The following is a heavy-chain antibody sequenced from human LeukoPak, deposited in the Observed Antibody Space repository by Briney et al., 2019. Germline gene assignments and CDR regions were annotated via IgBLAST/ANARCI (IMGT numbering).Heavy chain of an antibody. D-gene: IGHD2/OR15-2a*01. CDR3: AKDNRGYYYYMDV. Sequence: AGGSLRLSCAASGLTFSSYGMHWVRQARGKGLEWVAVISYDGSNKYYADSVKGRFTISRDNSKNTLYLQMNSLRAEDTAVYYCAKDNRGYYYYMDVWGKGTTVTVSS. CDR1: GLTFSSYG. V-gene: IGHV3-30*18. J-gene: IGHJ6*03. CDR2: ISYDGSNK.